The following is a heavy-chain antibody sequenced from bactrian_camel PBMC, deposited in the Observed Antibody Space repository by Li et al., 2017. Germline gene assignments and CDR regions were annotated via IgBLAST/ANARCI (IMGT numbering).Heavy chain of an antibody. Sequence: DVQLVESGGGLVRPGGSLRLSCAVSGFTVQNYAMTWVRQAPGKGLEWVSSINSGGGTTYYDDSVKGRLTISRDNAKNTLYLTLDSLKAGDTAMYYCCSWYNSYLEHCGQGTQVTVS. J-gene: IGHJ4*01. CDR1: GFTVQNYA. CDR2: INSGGGTT. V-gene: IGHV3S36*01. D-gene: IGHD6*01.